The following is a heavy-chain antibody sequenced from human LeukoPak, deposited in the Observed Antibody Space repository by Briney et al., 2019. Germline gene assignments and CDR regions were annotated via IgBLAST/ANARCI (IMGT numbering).Heavy chain of an antibody. CDR1: GGSFSGYY. J-gene: IGHJ5*02. V-gene: IGHV4-34*01. CDR3: ASEGIVGTFDP. Sequence: MASETLSLTCAVYGGSFSGYYWSWIRQPPGKGLEWIGEINHSGSTNYNPSLKSRVTISVDTSKNQFSLKLSSVTAADTAVYYCASEGIVGTFDPWGQGTLVTVSS. D-gene: IGHD1-26*01. CDR2: INHSGST.